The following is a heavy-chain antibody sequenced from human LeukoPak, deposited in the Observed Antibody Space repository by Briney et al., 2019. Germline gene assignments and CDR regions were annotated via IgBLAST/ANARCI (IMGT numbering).Heavy chain of an antibody. J-gene: IGHJ4*02. Sequence: PGGSLRLSCAASGFTVSSNYMSWVRQAPGKGLEWVSAISGSGVDTYYADSVKGRFTISRDNSKDTLYLQMNSLRAEDSAVYYCAKTRSDFWTHFDYWGQGTLVTVSS. CDR3: AKTRSDFWTHFDY. D-gene: IGHD3/OR15-3a*01. V-gene: IGHV3-23*01. CDR1: GFTVSSNY. CDR2: ISGSGVDT.